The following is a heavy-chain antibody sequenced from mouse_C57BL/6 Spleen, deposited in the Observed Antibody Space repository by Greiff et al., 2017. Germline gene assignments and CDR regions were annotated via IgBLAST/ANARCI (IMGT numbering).Heavy chain of an antibody. CDR2: IDPEDGET. V-gene: IGHV14-2*01. CDR1: GFNIKDYY. Sequence: VQLQQSGAELVKPGASVKLSCTASGFNIKDYYMHWVKQRTEPCLEWIGRIDPEDGETKSAPKFQGKATITADTSSNTAYLQLSSLTSEDTAVYYCAREGDGNYEGAMDYWGQGTSVTVSS. CDR3: AREGDGNYEGAMDY. D-gene: IGHD2-1*01. J-gene: IGHJ4*01.